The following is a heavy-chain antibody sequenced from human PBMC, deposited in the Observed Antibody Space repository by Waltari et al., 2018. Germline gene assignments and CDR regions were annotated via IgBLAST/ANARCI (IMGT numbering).Heavy chain of an antibody. CDR3: ARVPRITMVQGVSGGDDY. D-gene: IGHD3-10*01. Sequence: QLQLQESGPGLVKPSETLSLTCTVPGGSISSSSYYWGWIRQPPGKGLEWIGSIYYSGSTYYNPSLKSRVTISVDTSKNQFSLKLSSVTAADTAVYYCARVPRITMVQGVSGGDDYWGQGTLVTVSS. CDR1: GGSISSSSYY. J-gene: IGHJ4*02. CDR2: IYYSGST. V-gene: IGHV4-39*07.